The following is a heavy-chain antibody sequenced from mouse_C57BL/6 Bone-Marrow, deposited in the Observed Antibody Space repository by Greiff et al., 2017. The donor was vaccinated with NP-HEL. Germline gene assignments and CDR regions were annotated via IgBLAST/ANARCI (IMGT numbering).Heavy chain of an antibody. CDR1: GFSLTSYG. D-gene: IGHD1-1*01. V-gene: IGHV2-6-1*01. CDR2: IWSDGST. Sequence: VKLMESGPGLVAPSQSLSITCTVSGFSLTSYGVHWVRQPPGKGLEWLVVIWSDGSTTYNSALKSRLSISKDNSKSQVFLKMNSLQTDDTAMYYCARQGDYYGSSYTSYWYFDVWGTGTTVTVSS. J-gene: IGHJ1*03. CDR3: ARQGDYYGSSYTSYWYFDV.